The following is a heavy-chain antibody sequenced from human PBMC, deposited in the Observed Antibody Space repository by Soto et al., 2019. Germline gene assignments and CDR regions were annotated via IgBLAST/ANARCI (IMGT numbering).Heavy chain of an antibody. V-gene: IGHV1-69*12. Sequence: QVQLVQSGAEVKKPGSSVKVSCKASGGTFSNYPISWVRQAPGQGLEWMGGIIPIFGTVNYAQEFQGRVTITADESTSTDYMELSSLRSEDTAVYYCARGNHRWLQLWYFDLWGRGTLVTVSS. D-gene: IGHD5-12*01. CDR1: GGTFSNYP. CDR2: IIPIFGTV. CDR3: ARGNHRWLQLWYFDL. J-gene: IGHJ2*01.